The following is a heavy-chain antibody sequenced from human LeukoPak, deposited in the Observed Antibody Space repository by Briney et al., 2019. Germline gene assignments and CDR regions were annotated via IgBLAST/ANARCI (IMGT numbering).Heavy chain of an antibody. CDR1: GFTFSSYG. J-gene: IGHJ6*02. D-gene: IGHD1-26*01. Sequence: GRSLRLSCAASGFTFSSYGMHWVRQAPGKGLEWVAVISYDGSNKYYADSVKGRFTISRDNSKNTLYLQMNSLRAEDTAVYYCAKDHSGSYYFHYYYNGMDVRGQGTTVTVSS. V-gene: IGHV3-30*18. CDR3: AKDHSGSYYFHYYYNGMDV. CDR2: ISYDGSNK.